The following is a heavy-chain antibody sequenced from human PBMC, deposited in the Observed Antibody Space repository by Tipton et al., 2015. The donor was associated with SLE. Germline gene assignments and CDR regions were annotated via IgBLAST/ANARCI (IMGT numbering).Heavy chain of an antibody. CDR3: ARDGRGYCDNSGCSEYHWFDP. CDR1: GGSISSHY. CDR2: IYYRGNT. J-gene: IGHJ5*02. D-gene: IGHD2-15*01. Sequence: TLSLTCTVSGGSISSHYWSWFRQPPGKGLEWIGYIYYRGNTKYNPSLNSRATISLDTSRTQFSLKLSSVTAADTAVYYCARDGRGYCDNSGCSEYHWFDPWGQGTLVTVSS. V-gene: IGHV4-59*11.